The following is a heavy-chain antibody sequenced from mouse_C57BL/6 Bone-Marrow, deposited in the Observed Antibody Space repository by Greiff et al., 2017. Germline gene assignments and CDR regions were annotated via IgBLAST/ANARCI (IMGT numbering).Heavy chain of an antibody. D-gene: IGHD2-12*01. CDR1: GYAFSSSW. J-gene: IGHJ3*01. CDR3: ASGCYDAGFAY. Sequence: VQLQQSGPELVKPGASVKISCKASGYAFSSSWMNWVKQRPGQGLEWIGRIYPGDGDTNYNGKFKGKATLTADKSFSTAYMQLSSLTSEDSAVXVCASGCYDAGFAYWGQGTLVTVSA. V-gene: IGHV1-82*01. CDR2: IYPGDGDT.